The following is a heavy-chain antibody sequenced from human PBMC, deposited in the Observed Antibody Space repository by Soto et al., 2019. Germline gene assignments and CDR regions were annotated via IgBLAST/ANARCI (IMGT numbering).Heavy chain of an antibody. J-gene: IGHJ4*02. Sequence: QVQLVQSGAEVKKPGSSVKVSCKASGDAFTNYIFDWVRQAPGQGLEWMGGIIPMFGTPKYAQTFQDRVTISADVSTGTAYMELTSLRFDDTSVYYCARGRDQPPVGLYFDSWGEGTRVTVSS. V-gene: IGHV1-69*01. D-gene: IGHD1-26*01. CDR1: GDAFTNYI. CDR3: ARGRDQPPVGLYFDS. CDR2: IIPMFGTP.